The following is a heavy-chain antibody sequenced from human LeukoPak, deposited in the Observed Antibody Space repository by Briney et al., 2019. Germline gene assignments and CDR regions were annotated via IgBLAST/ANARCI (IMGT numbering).Heavy chain of an antibody. CDR1: GCTFTSSA. Sequence: SVKVTCKVSGCTFTSSAVQWVRQARGQRLEWIGWIVVGSGNTNYAQKFQERVTITRDMSTSTAYMELSSLRSEDTAVYYCAAYAGGRIDYWGQGTLVTVSS. CDR3: AAYAGGRIDY. J-gene: IGHJ4*02. CDR2: IVVGSGNT. D-gene: IGHD4-23*01. V-gene: IGHV1-58*01.